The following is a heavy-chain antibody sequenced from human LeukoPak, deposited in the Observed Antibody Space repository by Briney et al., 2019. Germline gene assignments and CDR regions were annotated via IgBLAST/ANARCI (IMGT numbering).Heavy chain of an antibody. J-gene: IGHJ3*02. V-gene: IGHV3-21*06. CDR3: ARWGSELPDDAFDI. CDR2: ISSSSSYI. Sequence: GGSLRLSCAASGFTFSSYSMNWVRQAPGKGLEWVSSISSSSSYIYYADSVKGRITISRDNAKNSLYLQMNSLRVEDTAVYYCARWGSELPDDAFDIWGQGTMVTVSS. D-gene: IGHD6-25*01. CDR1: GFTFSSYS.